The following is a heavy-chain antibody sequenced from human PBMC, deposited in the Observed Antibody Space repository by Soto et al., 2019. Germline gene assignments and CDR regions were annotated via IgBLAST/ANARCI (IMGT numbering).Heavy chain of an antibody. CDR2: IRSKANNYAT. Sequence: EVQLVESGGGLVQPGGSLKLSCAASGFTFSGSAMHWVRQASGKGLEWVGRIRSKANNYATAYAASVKGRFTISRDDSKNTAYLKMNSLKTEDTAVYYCTRHALQYCGGDCYLLPCFDLWGRGTLVTVSS. V-gene: IGHV3-73*02. D-gene: IGHD2-21*02. CDR3: TRHALQYCGGDCYLLPCFDL. CDR1: GFTFSGSA. J-gene: IGHJ2*01.